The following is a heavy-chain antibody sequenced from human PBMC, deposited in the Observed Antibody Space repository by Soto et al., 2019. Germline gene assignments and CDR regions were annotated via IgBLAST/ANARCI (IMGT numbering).Heavy chain of an antibody. D-gene: IGHD3-22*01. CDR2: IYSGGST. V-gene: IGHV3-66*01. CDR3: ARDYYDSSRYLPFDY. CDR1: GFTVSSNY. Sequence: GGSLRLSCAASGFTVSSNYMSWVRQAPGKGLEWVSVIYSGGSTYYADSVKGRFTISRDNSKNTLYLQMNSLRAEDTAVYYCARDYYDSSRYLPFDYWGQGTLVTVST. J-gene: IGHJ4*02.